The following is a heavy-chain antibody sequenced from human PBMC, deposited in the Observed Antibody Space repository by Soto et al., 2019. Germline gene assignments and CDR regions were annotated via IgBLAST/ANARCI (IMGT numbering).Heavy chain of an antibody. J-gene: IGHJ4*02. Sequence: EVELVASGGDLVKPGGALRPSFSASGFTFRNGWVAWVRQAPGKGLEGVGRIKRYTEGAATDYVAPVKGRFTISRDDSKNTVYLQMNSLNTEDTAVYYCTSENWGRGDFWGQGTLVTVSS. V-gene: IGHV3-15*07. CDR1: GFTFRNGW. D-gene: IGHD7-27*01. CDR3: TSENWGRGDF. CDR2: IKRYTEGAAT.